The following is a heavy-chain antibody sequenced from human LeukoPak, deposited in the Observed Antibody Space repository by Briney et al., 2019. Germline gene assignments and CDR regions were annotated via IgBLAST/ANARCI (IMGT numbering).Heavy chain of an antibody. Sequence: ASVKVSCKASGYTFTSYGIGWVRQAPGQGLEWMGWISAYNGNTNYAQKLQGRVTMTTDTSTSTAYMELRSLRSDDTAVYYCAREMASELEGDYWGQGTLVTVSS. J-gene: IGHJ4*02. CDR3: AREMASELEGDY. CDR1: GYTFTSYG. CDR2: ISAYNGNT. V-gene: IGHV1-18*01. D-gene: IGHD1-1*01.